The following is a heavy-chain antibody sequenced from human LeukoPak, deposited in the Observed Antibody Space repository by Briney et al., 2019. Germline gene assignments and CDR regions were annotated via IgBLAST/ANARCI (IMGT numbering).Heavy chain of an antibody. Sequence: GGSLRLSCAASGFTFSSYSMNWVRQAPGKGLEWVSSISSSSSYIYYADSVKGRFTISRDIAKNSLYLQMNSLRAEDTAVYYCARDSEAYGMDVWGQGTTVTVSS. J-gene: IGHJ6*02. D-gene: IGHD1-26*01. CDR2: ISSSSSYI. CDR3: ARDSEAYGMDV. CDR1: GFTFSSYS. V-gene: IGHV3-21*01.